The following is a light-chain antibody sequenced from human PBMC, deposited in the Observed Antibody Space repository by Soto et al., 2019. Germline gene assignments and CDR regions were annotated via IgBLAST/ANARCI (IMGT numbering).Light chain of an antibody. V-gene: IGLV7-46*01. CDR1: TGAITSGHY. J-gene: IGLJ2*01. Sequence: QAVVTQEPSLTGSPGGTVTLTCGSSTGAITSGHYPSWFQQRPGQAPRTLIYDTSNKHSWTPARFSGSLLGGKADLTLSGAQPEDEAEYYCLLSYSHVVFGGGTKLTVL. CDR3: LLSYSHVV. CDR2: DTS.